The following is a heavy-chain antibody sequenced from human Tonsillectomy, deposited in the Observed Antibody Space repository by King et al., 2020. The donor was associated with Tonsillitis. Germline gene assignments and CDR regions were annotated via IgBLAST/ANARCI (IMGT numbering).Heavy chain of an antibody. V-gene: IGHV1-2*02. CDR3: ARCRRNDDSIGYYRFDY. J-gene: IGHJ4*02. D-gene: IGHD3-22*01. CDR2: INPNRGGT. Sequence: MHWVRQAPGQGLEWMGWINPNRGGTNYAQKFQGRFTMTRDTSISTAYMELSRLRSDEPVVYYCARCRRNDDSIGYYRFDYWGQRTLFTFSS.